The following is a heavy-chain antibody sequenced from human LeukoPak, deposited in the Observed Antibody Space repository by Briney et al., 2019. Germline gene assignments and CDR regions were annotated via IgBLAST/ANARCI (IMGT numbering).Heavy chain of an antibody. CDR2: IYYSGST. J-gene: IGHJ4*02. V-gene: IGHV4-59*01. D-gene: IGHD3-22*01. CDR1: GGSMINYY. CDR3: AREMYIYNSSAYFGYFDY. Sequence: PSETLSLTCTVSGGSMINYYWSWIRQPPGKGLEWIGYIYYSGSTNYNPSLKSRVTISVDTSKNQFSLKLNSVTAADTAVYYCAREMYIYNSSAYFGYFDYWGQGSLVTVSS.